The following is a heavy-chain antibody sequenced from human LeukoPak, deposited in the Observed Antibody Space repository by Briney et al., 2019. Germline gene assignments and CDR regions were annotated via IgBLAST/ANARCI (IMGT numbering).Heavy chain of an antibody. D-gene: IGHD4-23*01. J-gene: IGHJ4*02. Sequence: GGFLRLSCAASGFTFSSYAMSWVRQAPGKGLEWVSAISGSGGSTYYADPVKGRFTISRDNSKNTLYLQMNSLRAEDTAVYYCAKDRDYGGNLDYWGQGTLVTVSS. CDR1: GFTFSSYA. CDR2: ISGSGGST. CDR3: AKDRDYGGNLDY. V-gene: IGHV3-23*01.